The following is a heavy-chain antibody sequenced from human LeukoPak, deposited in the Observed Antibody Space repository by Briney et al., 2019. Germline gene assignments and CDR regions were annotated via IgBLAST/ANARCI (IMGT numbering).Heavy chain of an antibody. CDR1: GGSFSTYS. V-gene: IGHV4-59*08. CDR2: IYYSGSS. D-gene: IGHD5-24*01. Sequence: SETLSLTCTVSGGSFSTYSWSWIRQPPGKGLEWIGYIYYSGSSNYNPSLKSRVTMSVDTSKNQISLKLSSVTAAGTAVYYCARKDATDWYFDLWGRGTLVTVSS. CDR3: ARKDATDWYFDL. J-gene: IGHJ2*01.